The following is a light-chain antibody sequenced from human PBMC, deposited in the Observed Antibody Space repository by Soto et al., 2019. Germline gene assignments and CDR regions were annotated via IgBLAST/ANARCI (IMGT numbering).Light chain of an antibody. CDR2: DAS. J-gene: IGKJ1*01. V-gene: IGKV1-5*01. CDR3: QQYSSYSAWT. CDR1: QTISSW. Sequence: DIVMTQSPNSLSASVGHRVTINCRASQTISSWLAWHQQKPGKAPKLLIYDASTLQSGVPPRFSGSGSGTEFTLTIRSLQPDDIATYYCQQYSSYSAWTFGEGTKVDI.